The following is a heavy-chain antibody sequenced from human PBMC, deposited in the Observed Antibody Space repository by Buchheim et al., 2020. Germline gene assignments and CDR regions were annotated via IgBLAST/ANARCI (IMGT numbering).Heavy chain of an antibody. CDR2: IYFSGDT. Sequence: QVQLQESGPGLVRPSQTLSLTCTVSGGSINSGDYYWSWVRQPPGKGLEWMGYIYFSGDTYYNPSLKSRITMSLDTSKNQFSLRLTSVTAADTAVYYCAKAVWSGYSNTSFFFGMDVWSQGTT. CDR3: AKAVWSGYSNTSFFFGMDV. V-gene: IGHV4-30-4*01. D-gene: IGHD3-3*01. CDR1: GGSINSGDYY. J-gene: IGHJ6*01.